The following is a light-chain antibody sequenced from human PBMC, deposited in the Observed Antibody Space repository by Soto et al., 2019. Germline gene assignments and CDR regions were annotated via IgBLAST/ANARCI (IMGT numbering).Light chain of an antibody. CDR2: GAS. Sequence: EIAMTQSPASLSVSPGERATLSCRASQSVSSNLAWYQQKPGQAPRLLIYGASTRATGIPARFSGSGSGREFTLTISSLQSEDFAVYYCQKYNNWPRTFGQGTTV. J-gene: IGKJ1*01. V-gene: IGKV3-15*01. CDR1: QSVSSN. CDR3: QKYNNWPRT.